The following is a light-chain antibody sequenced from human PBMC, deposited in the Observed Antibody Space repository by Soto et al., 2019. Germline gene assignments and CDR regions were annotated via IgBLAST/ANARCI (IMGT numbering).Light chain of an antibody. J-gene: IGKJ1*01. CDR2: DAS. V-gene: IGKV3-11*01. Sequence: EIVLTQSPATLSLSPGEKATLSSRASQSVSTYLAWYQQKPGQAPRLLISDASNRATGIPARFSGSGSGTDFTLTISSLEPEDFAVYYCQQRTNWPRTFGQGTKVDIK. CDR1: QSVSTY. CDR3: QQRTNWPRT.